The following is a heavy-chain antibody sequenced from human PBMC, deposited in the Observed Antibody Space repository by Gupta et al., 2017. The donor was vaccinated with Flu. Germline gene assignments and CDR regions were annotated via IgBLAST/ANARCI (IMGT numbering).Heavy chain of an antibody. J-gene: IGHJ4*02. CDR3: ARAWDVTVAGTFDY. V-gene: IGHV3-21*01. CDR1: GFTFNTYG. D-gene: IGHD6-19*01. CDR2: ISSSSSYI. Sequence: EVQLVESGGGLVKPGGSLRLSCAASGFTFNTYGMNWVRQAPGKGLEWVSSISSSSSYIYYADSVKGRFTISRHNAKNSLYLQMNSLRAEDMAVYYCARAWDVTVAGTFDYWGQGTLVTVSS.